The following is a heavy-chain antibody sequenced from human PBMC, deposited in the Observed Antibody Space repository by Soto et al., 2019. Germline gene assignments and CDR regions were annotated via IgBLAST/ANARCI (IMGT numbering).Heavy chain of an antibody. CDR2: IYPRDSDT. D-gene: IGHD6-6*01. Sequence: GESLKISCKGSGYSFTSYWIGWVRQMPGKGLEWMGIIYPRDSDTRYSPSFQGQVTISAEKSISTAYLQWSSLKASDTAMYYCASPIVYSSWSAFDYWVQGTMVTVSS. J-gene: IGHJ4*02. CDR3: ASPIVYSSWSAFDY. CDR1: GYSFTSYW. V-gene: IGHV5-51*01.